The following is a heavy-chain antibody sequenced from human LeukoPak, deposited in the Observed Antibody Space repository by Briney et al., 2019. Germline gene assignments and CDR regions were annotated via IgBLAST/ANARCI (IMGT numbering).Heavy chain of an antibody. V-gene: IGHV1-46*01. CDR3: ATGGDGNWFDP. CDR2: INPSGGST. J-gene: IGHJ5*02. D-gene: IGHD3-16*01. Sequence: ASVKVSCTASGYTFTGYHMHWVRQAPGQGLEWMGIINPSGGSTSYAQKFQGRVTMTRDTSTSTVYMELSSLRSEDTAVYYCATGGDGNWFDPWGQGTLVTVSS. CDR1: GYTFTGYH.